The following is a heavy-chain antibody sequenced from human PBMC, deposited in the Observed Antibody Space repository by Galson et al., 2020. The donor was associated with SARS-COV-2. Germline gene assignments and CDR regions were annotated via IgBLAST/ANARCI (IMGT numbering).Heavy chain of an antibody. CDR1: GFSLSTSGVG. J-gene: IGHJ3*02. Sequence: SGPTLVKPTQTLTLTCTFSGFSLSTSGVGVGWIRQPPGKALEWLALIYWDDDKRYSPSLKSRLTITKDTSKNQVVLTLTNMDPVDTATYYCARSFYYGSGNYYAQAFDIWGQGTIVTVSS. D-gene: IGHD3-10*01. CDR3: ARSFYYGSGNYYAQAFDI. CDR2: IYWDDDK. V-gene: IGHV2-5*02.